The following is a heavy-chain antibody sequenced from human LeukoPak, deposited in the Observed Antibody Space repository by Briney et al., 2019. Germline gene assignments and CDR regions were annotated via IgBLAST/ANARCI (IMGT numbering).Heavy chain of an antibody. CDR2: INHSGST. Sequence: PSETLSLACAVYGGSFSGYYWSWIRQPPGKGLEWIGEINHSGSTNYNPSLKSRVPISVDTSKNQFSLKLSSVTAADTAVYYCARGRHGYYYYMDVWGKGTTVTVSS. V-gene: IGHV4-34*01. CDR3: ARGRHGYYYYMDV. CDR1: GGSFSGYY. J-gene: IGHJ6*03.